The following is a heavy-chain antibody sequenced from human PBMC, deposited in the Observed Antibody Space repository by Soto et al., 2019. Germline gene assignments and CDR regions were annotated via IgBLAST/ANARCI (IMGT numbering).Heavy chain of an antibody. D-gene: IGHD5-18*01. CDR1: GFTFSSYW. J-gene: IGHJ6*02. CDR3: VRGELWYSYGYYYYYGMDV. Sequence: GGSLRLSCAASGFTFSSYWMHWVRQAPGKGLVWVSRINSDGSSTSYADSVKGRFTISRDNAKNTLYLQMNSLRAEETAVYYCVRGELWYSYGYYYYYGMDVWGQGTTVTVSS. CDR2: INSDGSST. V-gene: IGHV3-74*01.